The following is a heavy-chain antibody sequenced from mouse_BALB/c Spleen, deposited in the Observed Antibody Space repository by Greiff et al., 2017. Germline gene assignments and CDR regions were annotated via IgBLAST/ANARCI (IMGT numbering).Heavy chain of an antibody. V-gene: IGHV14-4*02. CDR3: NAYAY. CDR2: IDPENGDT. Sequence: EVQLQQSGAELVRSGASVKLSCTASGFNFTDYYMHWVKQRPEQGLEWIGWIDPENGDTEYAPKFQGKATMTADTSSNTAYLQLSSLASEDTAVYYCNAYAYWGQGTLVTVSA. J-gene: IGHJ3*01. CDR1: GFNFTDYY.